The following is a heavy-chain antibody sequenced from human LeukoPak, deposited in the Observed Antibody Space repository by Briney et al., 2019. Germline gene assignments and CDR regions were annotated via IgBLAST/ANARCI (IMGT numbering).Heavy chain of an antibody. CDR3: AKDKGQPRERYFDY. D-gene: IGHD1-1*01. CDR1: GFTFSSYG. J-gene: IGHJ4*02. CDR2: IWYDGSNK. Sequence: GGSLRLSCAASGFTFSSYGMHWVRQAPGKGLEWVAVIWYDGSNKYYADSVKGRFTISRDNSKNTLYLQMNSLRAEDTALYYYAKDKGQPRERYFDYWGQGTLVTVSS. V-gene: IGHV3-30*02.